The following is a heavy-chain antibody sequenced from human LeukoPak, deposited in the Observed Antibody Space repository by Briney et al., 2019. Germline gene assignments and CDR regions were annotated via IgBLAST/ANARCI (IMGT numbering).Heavy chain of an antibody. CDR1: GFTFGSSA. Sequence: GGSLRLSRAASGFTFGSSAMTWVRQAPGKGLEWVSTISDSGGNTYYAESVKGRFSISRDNSKSALYLQMNSLRGEDTAVYYCAKFRTADGPCDFDFWGQGTLVAVSS. CDR3: AKFRTADGPCDFDF. V-gene: IGHV3-23*01. CDR2: ISDSGGNT. D-gene: IGHD6-13*01. J-gene: IGHJ4*02.